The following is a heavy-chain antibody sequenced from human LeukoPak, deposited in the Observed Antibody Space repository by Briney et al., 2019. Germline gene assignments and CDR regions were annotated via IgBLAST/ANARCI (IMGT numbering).Heavy chain of an antibody. D-gene: IGHD3-22*01. CDR3: ARVYYDSSGSPGNAFDI. CDR1: GYTFTSYH. J-gene: IGHJ3*02. CDR2: INPNSGGT. Sequence: ASVKVSCKASGYTFTSYHMHWVRQAPGQGLEWMGWINPNSGGTNYAQKFQGWVTMTRDTSISTAYMEQSRLRSDDTAVYYCARVYYDSSGSPGNAFDIWGQGTMVTVSS. V-gene: IGHV1-2*04.